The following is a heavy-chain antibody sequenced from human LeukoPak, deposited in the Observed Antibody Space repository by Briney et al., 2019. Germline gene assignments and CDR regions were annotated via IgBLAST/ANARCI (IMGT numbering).Heavy chain of an antibody. CDR1: GLTFSDYY. CDR3: AKVAVADRMYYYYGMDV. J-gene: IGHJ6*02. V-gene: IGHV3-9*01. CDR2: ISWNSGSI. D-gene: IGHD6-19*01. Sequence: GGSLRLSCEGSGLTFSDYYMSWVRQAPGKGLEWVSGISWNSGSIGYADSVKGRFTISRDNAKNSLYLQMNSLRAEDTALYYCAKVAVADRMYYYYGMDVWGQGTTVTVSS.